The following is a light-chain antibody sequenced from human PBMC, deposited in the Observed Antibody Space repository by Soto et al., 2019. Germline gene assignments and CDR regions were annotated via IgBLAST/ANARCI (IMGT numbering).Light chain of an antibody. Sequence: EVVLTQSPVTLSLSPGEIATLSCRASQSFRGLLAWYQQKPGQAPRLLIYGASTRATGIPARFSGSGSGTEFTLIISSLQSEDSAVYYCQQYNSWLWTFGQGTKVDIK. CDR1: QSFRGL. V-gene: IGKV3-15*01. J-gene: IGKJ1*01. CDR3: QQYNSWLWT. CDR2: GAS.